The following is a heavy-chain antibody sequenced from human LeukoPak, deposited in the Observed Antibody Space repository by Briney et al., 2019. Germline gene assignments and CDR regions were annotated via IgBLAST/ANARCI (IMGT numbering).Heavy chain of an antibody. D-gene: IGHD2-2*02. CDR2: ISGSGGST. J-gene: IGHJ4*02. CDR3: AKRYCSSTSCYMGYFDY. Sequence: GGSLRLSCAASGFTFSSYAMSWVRQAPGKGLEWVSAISGSGGSTYYADSVKGRSTISRDNSKNTLYLQMNSLRAEDTAVYYCAKRYCSSTSCYMGYFDYWGQGTLVTVSS. CDR1: GFTFSSYA. V-gene: IGHV3-23*01.